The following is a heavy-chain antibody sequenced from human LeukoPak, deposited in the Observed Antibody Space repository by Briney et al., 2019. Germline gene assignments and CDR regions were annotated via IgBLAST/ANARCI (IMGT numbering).Heavy chain of an antibody. V-gene: IGHV3-15*01. CDR3: TTERPYYDILTGYSFFDY. J-gene: IGHJ4*02. Sequence: PGGSLRLSCAASGFTFSSYGMHWVRQAPGKGLEWVGRIKSKTDGGTTDYAAPVKGRFTISRDDSKNTLYLQMNSLKTEDTAVYYCTTERPYYDILTGYSFFDYWGQGTLVTVSS. CDR1: GFTFSSYG. CDR2: IKSKTDGGTT. D-gene: IGHD3-9*01.